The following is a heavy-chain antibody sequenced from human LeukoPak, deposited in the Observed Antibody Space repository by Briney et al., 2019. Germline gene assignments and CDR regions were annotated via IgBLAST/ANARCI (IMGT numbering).Heavy chain of an antibody. CDR2: INSDGSRT. Sequence: LPGGSLRLSCEASGFTFSRYWMHWVRQAPGKGLVWVSRINSDGSRTTYADSVKGRFTISRDNAKNTLYLQMNSLRAEDTAVYYCARDREPSNFWTGYGYCGQGTLVTVSS. CDR1: GFTFSRYW. J-gene: IGHJ4*02. D-gene: IGHD3/OR15-3a*01. V-gene: IGHV3-74*01. CDR3: ARDREPSNFWTGYGY.